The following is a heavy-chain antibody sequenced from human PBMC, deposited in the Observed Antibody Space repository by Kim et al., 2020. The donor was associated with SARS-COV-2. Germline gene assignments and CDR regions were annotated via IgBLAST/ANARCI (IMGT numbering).Heavy chain of an antibody. V-gene: IGHV4-59*13. CDR1: GGSISSYY. Sequence: SETLSLTCTVSGGSISSYYWSWIRQPPGKGLEWIGYIYYSGSTNYNPSLKSRLTISVDTSKNQFSLKLSSVTAADTAVYYCARDYGAAAGRGIDYWGQGTLVTVSS. CDR2: IYYSGST. J-gene: IGHJ4*02. CDR3: ARDYGAAAGRGIDY. D-gene: IGHD6-13*01.